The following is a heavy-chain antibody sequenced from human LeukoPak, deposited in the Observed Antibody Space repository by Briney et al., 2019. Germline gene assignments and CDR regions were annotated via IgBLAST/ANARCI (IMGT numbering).Heavy chain of an antibody. CDR2: IYYSGST. J-gene: IGHJ3*02. D-gene: IGHD1-14*01. Sequence: PSETLSLTCTVSGGSISSYYWSWIRQPPGKGLEWIGYIYYSGSTNYNPSLKSRVTISVDTSKNRFSLILSTVTAADTAVYYCARYRTGGGAFDIWGQGTMVTVSS. CDR1: GGSISSYY. CDR3: ARYRTGGGAFDI. V-gene: IGHV4-59*01.